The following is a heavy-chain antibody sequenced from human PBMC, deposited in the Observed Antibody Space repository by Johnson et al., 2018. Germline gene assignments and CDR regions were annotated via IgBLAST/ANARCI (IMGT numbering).Heavy chain of an antibody. CDR2: IKQDGSDK. D-gene: IGHD6-19*01. CDR1: GFTFSTSW. V-gene: IGHV3-7*04. Sequence: VQLVESGGGLVQPGGSLRLSCTTSGFTFSTSWMNWVRQAPGKGLEWVANIKQDGSDKYYVGSVKGRFTISRDNAKSSLYLQMNSLRAEDTALYFCVRGSGWLTAHWGQGTLVIVSS. CDR3: VRGSGWLTAH. J-gene: IGHJ1*01.